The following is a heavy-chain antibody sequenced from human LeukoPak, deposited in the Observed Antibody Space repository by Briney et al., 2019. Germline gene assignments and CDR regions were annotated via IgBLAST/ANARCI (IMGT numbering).Heavy chain of an antibody. CDR2: ISAYNGNT. Sequence: ASVKVSCKASGYTFTSYGISWVRQAPGQGLEWMGWISAYNGNTNYAQKLQGRVTMTTDTSTSTAYMELRSLRSDDTAVYYCARDPSVYGDYGFDYWGQGTLVTVSS. D-gene: IGHD4-17*01. V-gene: IGHV1-18*01. J-gene: IGHJ4*02. CDR3: ARDPSVYGDYGFDY. CDR1: GYTFTSYG.